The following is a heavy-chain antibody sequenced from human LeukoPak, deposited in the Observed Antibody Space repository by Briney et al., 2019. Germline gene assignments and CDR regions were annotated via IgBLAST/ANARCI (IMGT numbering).Heavy chain of an antibody. J-gene: IGHJ4*02. CDR1: GFTFSIYG. CDR3: AKDYCSGGSCYSEDY. V-gene: IGHV3-30*18. CDR2: ISYDGSNK. Sequence: PGRSLRLSCAPSGFTFSIYGMHWVRHAPGKGLEWVAVISYDGSNKYYADSVKGRFTISRDNSKNTLYLQMNSLRAEDTAVYYCAKDYCSGGSCYSEDYWGQGTLVTVSS. D-gene: IGHD2-15*01.